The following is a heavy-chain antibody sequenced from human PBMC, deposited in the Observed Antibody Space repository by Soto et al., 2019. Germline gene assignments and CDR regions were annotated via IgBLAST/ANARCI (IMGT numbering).Heavy chain of an antibody. CDR2: IIPMLGVR. CDR3: TIGSWSGEVFDI. CDR1: GGTFSTYS. J-gene: IGHJ3*02. D-gene: IGHD2-21*01. V-gene: IGHV1-69*02. Sequence: QVQLVQSGAEVKKPGSSVKVSCKDSGGTFSTYSMFWVRQAPGQGLEWMGRIIPMLGVRNYAQRFQDRVTIIADNSRATVHMELSSLRSEDTALYYCTIGSWSGEVFDIWGQGTMVTVSS.